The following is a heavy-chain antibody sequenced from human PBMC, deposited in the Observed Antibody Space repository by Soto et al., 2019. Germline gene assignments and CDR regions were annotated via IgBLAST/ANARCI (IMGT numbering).Heavy chain of an antibody. CDR3: ARDRSTTKLVNYYYAMDV. J-gene: IGHJ6*02. CDR2: IFPKTGVT. CDR1: EYTFTDYY. V-gene: IGHV1-2*02. D-gene: IGHD6-6*01. Sequence: ASVKVSCKASEYTFTDYYIHHVRQAPGQGLEWMGWIFPKTGVTNYAQNFQGRVTMTRDTSISTAYMELSRLSSDDTAVYYCARDRSTTKLVNYYYAMDVWGQGTTVTVSS.